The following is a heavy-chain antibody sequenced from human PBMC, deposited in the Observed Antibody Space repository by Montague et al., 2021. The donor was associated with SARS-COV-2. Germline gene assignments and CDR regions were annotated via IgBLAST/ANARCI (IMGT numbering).Heavy chain of an antibody. Sequence: SPRLSCAASGFIFSNSGMNWVRQAPGKGLEWISYILGSGSTQYNADSVAGRFTISRGNAKNSLYLQMNSLRDEDTAVYYCVRDRWPYYFDYWGQGTLGTVSS. CDR1: GFIFSNSG. CDR2: ILGSGSTQ. V-gene: IGHV3-48*02. CDR3: VRDRWPYYFDY. J-gene: IGHJ4*02. D-gene: IGHD5-24*01.